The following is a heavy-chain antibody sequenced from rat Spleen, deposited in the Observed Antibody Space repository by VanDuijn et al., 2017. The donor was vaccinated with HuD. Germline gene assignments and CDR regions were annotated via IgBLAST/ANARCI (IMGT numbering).Heavy chain of an antibody. CDR3: ARPSYSGSYWYFDF. D-gene: IGHD1-1*01. Sequence: EVQLVESGGGLVQPGRSLKLSCAASGFTFSDYYMAWVRQAPKKGLEWVASISYEGSSTYYGDSVKGRFTISRDNAKSTLYLQMNSLRSEDTATYYCARPSYSGSYWYFDFWGPGTMVTVSS. V-gene: IGHV5-22*01. J-gene: IGHJ1*01. CDR1: GFTFSDYY. CDR2: ISYEGSST.